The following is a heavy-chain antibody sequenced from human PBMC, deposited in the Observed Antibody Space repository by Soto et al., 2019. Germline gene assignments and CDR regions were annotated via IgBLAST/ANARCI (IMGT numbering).Heavy chain of an antibody. J-gene: IGHJ4*02. Sequence: GGSLRLSCAASGFTFNTYFMHWVRQAPGKGLEWVANIKQDGSEKYYVDSVKGRFTISRDNAKNSLYLQMNSLRAEDTAVYYCARDSSFDASSAYLDYWGQGTLVNVSS. CDR1: GFTFNTYF. D-gene: IGHD3-22*01. CDR2: IKQDGSEK. CDR3: ARDSSFDASSAYLDY. V-gene: IGHV3-7*01.